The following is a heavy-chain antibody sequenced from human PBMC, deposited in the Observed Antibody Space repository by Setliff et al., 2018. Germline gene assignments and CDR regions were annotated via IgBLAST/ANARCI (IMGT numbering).Heavy chain of an antibody. Sequence: VASVKVSCKASGGTFSSYAISWVRQAPGQGLEWMGGIIPIFGTANYAQKFQGRVTITADESTSTAYMGLSSLRSEDTAVYYCARGYRGYYNFWSGSQGANWFDPWGQGTLVTVSS. CDR1: GGTFSSYA. V-gene: IGHV1-69*13. CDR2: IIPIFGTA. D-gene: IGHD3-3*01. J-gene: IGHJ5*02. CDR3: ARGYRGYYNFWSGSQGANWFDP.